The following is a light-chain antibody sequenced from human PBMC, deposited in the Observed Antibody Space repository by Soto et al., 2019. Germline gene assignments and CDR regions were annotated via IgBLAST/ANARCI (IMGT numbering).Light chain of an antibody. V-gene: IGKV3-20*01. CDR2: GAS. CDR3: QQFGNYPLT. Sequence: EKVMTQSPGTLSLSPGERATLSCRASQSVSSNLAWYQQKPGQAPRLLIYGASTRATGIPARFSGGGSGTDFTLTISRLEPEDFAVYYCQQFGNYPLTFGGGTKVDI. CDR1: QSVSSN. J-gene: IGKJ4*01.